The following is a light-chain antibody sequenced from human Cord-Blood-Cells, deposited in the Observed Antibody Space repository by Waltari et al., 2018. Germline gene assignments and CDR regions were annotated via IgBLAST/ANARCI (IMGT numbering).Light chain of an antibody. Sequence: EIVLTQSPGTLSLSPGERATLSCRASRSVSSSYLAWDQQKPGQAPRRLSYVASSRATGIPDRFSGSGSGTDFTLTISRLEPEDFAVYYCQQYGSSPRTFGQGTKVEIK. V-gene: IGKV3-20*01. CDR1: RSVSSSY. CDR3: QQYGSSPRT. J-gene: IGKJ1*01. CDR2: VAS.